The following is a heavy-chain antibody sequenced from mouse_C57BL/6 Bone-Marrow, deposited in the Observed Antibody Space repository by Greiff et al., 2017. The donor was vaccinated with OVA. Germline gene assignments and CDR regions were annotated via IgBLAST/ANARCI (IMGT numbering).Heavy chain of an antibody. CDR2: INPNSGGT. V-gene: IGHV1-18*01. CDR1: GYTFTNYN. D-gene: IGHD1-3*01. CDR3: ARHEKLDY. J-gene: IGHJ4*01. Sequence: VQLKQSGPELVKPGASVKLPCKASGYTFTNYNMAWVKQTPGKSLEWIGDINPNSGGTFYTQKFKGRSTLTVDKSTSTAYLELRSLTSEDTAVYYCARHEKLDYWGQGTSVTVSS.